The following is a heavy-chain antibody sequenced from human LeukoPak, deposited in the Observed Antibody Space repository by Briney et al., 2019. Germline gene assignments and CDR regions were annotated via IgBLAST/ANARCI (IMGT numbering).Heavy chain of an antibody. Sequence: GRSLRLSCAASGFTFSSYGMHWVRQAPGKGLEWVAVISYDGSNKYYSDSVEGRFTISRDNSKNTLYLQMNSLRAEDTAVYYCAKGGKHYFDYRGQGTLATVSS. CDR2: ISYDGSNK. J-gene: IGHJ4*02. V-gene: IGHV3-30*18. CDR3: AKGGKHYFDY. D-gene: IGHD3-16*01. CDR1: GFTFSSYG.